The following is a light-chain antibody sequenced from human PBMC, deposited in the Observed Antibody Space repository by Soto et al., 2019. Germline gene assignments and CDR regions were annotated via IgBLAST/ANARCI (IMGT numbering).Light chain of an antibody. CDR3: QQYNTWWT. CDR1: QSVSNN. V-gene: IGKV3-15*01. Sequence: EIVMTQSPATLSVSPGERATLSCRASQSVSNNLAWYQKKPGQAPRLLIYGASTTAPGIPARFSGSGSGTEVTLTIRSLQSEDFAFYYCQQYNTWWTFGQGTRVDIK. CDR2: GAS. J-gene: IGKJ1*01.